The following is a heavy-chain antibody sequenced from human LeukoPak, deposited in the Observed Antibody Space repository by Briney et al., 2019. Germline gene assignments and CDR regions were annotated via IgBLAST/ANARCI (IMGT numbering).Heavy chain of an antibody. V-gene: IGHV3-30*02. D-gene: IGHD3-3*01. Sequence: GGSLRLSCAASGFTFSSYGMHWVRQAPGKGQEWVAFIRQEGSNKYYADSVKGRFTISRDNSKNTLYLQMSSLRAEDTAVYYCAKDHYDFWRGDFDYWGQGTLVTVSS. CDR3: AKDHYDFWRGDFDY. CDR2: IRQEGSNK. J-gene: IGHJ4*02. CDR1: GFTFSSYG.